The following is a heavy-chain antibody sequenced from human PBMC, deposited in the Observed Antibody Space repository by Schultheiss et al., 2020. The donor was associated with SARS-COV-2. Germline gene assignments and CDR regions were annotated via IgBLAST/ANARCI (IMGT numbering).Heavy chain of an antibody. Sequence: GGSLRLSCAASGFTFSSYAMSWVRQAPGKGLEWVAHIWNDGSQKYYADSVKGRFTISRDNSKNTLYLQMNSLRAEDTAVYYCAKGSAVAPGDYFDYWGQGTLVTVSS. CDR1: GFTFSSYA. V-gene: IGHV3-33*06. J-gene: IGHJ4*02. CDR2: IWNDGSQK. CDR3: AKGSAVAPGDYFDY. D-gene: IGHD6-19*01.